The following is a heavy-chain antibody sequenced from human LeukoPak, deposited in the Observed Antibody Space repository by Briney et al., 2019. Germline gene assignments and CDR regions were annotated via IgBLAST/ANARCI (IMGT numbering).Heavy chain of an antibody. CDR1: GYSISSIYC. V-gene: IGHV4-61*01. D-gene: IGHD6-13*01. J-gene: IGHJ6*02. CDR3: ARGNRAAEGYYGMDV. CDR2: IYYSGST. Sequence: PSETLSLTCTVSGYSISSIYCWGWIRQPPGKGLEWIGYIYYSGSTNYNPSLKSRVTISVDTSKNQFSLKLSSVTAADTAVYYCARGNRAAEGYYGMDVWGQGTTVTVSS.